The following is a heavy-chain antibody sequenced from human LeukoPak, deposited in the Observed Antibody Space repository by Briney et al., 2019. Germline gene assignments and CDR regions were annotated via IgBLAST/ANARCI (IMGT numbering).Heavy chain of an antibody. V-gene: IGHV3-23*01. D-gene: IGHD3-22*01. J-gene: IGHJ4*02. CDR1: GFTFSSYA. CDR2: ISGSGGST. CDR3: AKEVAKYYDSSGYPNGAIG. Sequence: PGGSLRLSCAASGFTFSSYAMSWVRQAPGKGLEWVSAISGSGGSTYYADSVKGRFTISRDNSKNTLYLQMNSLRAEDTAVYYCAKEVAKYYDSSGYPNGAIGWGQGTLVTVSS.